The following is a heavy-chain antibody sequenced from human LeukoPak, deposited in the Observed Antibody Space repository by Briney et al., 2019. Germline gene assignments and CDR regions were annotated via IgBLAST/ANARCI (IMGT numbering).Heavy chain of an antibody. CDR2: IYTSGST. J-gene: IGHJ5*02. CDR3: ARGSPLRP. V-gene: IGHV4-61*02. CDR1: GGSISNGSYY. Sequence: PSETLSLTCTVSGGSISNGSYYWSWIRQPAGKGLEWIGRIYTSGSTNYNPSLKSRVTISVDTSKNQFSLKLSSVTAADTAVYYCARGSPLRPWGQGTLVTVSS. D-gene: IGHD3-10*01.